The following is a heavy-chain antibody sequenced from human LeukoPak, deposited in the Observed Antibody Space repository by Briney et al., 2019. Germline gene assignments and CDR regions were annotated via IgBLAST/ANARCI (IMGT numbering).Heavy chain of an antibody. CDR3: ARRGAATGAFDI. CDR1: GFTFSTFA. CDR2: IFPSGGEI. V-gene: IGHV3-21*01. Sequence: GGSLRLSCAASGFTFSTFAMIWVRQPPGKGLEWVSSIFPSGGEIHYADSVRGRFTISRDNAKNTLYLQMNSLRAEDTAVYYCARRGAATGAFDIWGQGTMVTVSS. D-gene: IGHD2-15*01. J-gene: IGHJ3*02.